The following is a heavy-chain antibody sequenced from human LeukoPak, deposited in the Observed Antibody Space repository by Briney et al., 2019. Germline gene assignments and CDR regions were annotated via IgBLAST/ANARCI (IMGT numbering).Heavy chain of an antibody. CDR2: VTSGGST. Sequence: GGSPRLSCTASGFTFSSYVMSWVRHAPGKGLEWVSGVTSGGSTYYADSVKGRFTISRDSSKNTLYLQMNSLRAEDTALYYCAKVPVWQQLVDYWGQGTLVTVSS. J-gene: IGHJ4*02. V-gene: IGHV3-23*01. CDR1: GFTFSSYV. CDR3: AKVPVWQQLVDY. D-gene: IGHD6-13*01.